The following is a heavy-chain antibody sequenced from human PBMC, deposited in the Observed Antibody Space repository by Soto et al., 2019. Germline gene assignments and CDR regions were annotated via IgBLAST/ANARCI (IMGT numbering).Heavy chain of an antibody. CDR2: IGASGDIT. CDR1: GFTFSSYA. D-gene: IGHD2-21*02. CDR3: AKDDFTDRGDDYFDY. J-gene: IGHJ4*02. Sequence: GGSLRLSCAASGFTFSSYAMSWVRQAPGKGLEWVAGIGASGDITWYADSVKGRLSISRDNSKNTLYLQLNSLRFEDTAVYYCAKDDFTDRGDDYFDYWGPGTLVTVSS. V-gene: IGHV3-23*01.